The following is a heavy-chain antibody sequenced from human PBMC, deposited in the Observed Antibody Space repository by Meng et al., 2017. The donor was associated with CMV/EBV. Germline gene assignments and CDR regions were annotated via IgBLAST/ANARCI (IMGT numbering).Heavy chain of an antibody. V-gene: IGHV3-7*01. J-gene: IGHJ6*02. CDR1: GFSFNYYY. Sequence: GGSLRLSCAASGFSFNYYYMTWVRQAPGKGLEWVANIEQDGNEKNYVDSVKGRFTISRDNAKNSLYLQMNSLRAEDTAVYYCAREVIRGDAIDVWGQGATVIVSS. CDR3: AREVIRGDAIDV. D-gene: IGHD2-21*01. CDR2: IEQDGNEK.